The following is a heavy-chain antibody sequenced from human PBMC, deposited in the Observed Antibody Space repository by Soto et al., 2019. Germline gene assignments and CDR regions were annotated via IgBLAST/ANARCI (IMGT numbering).Heavy chain of an antibody. CDR3: ARAFGGEYYDRRSWYSAY. CDR2: TYHRGST. J-gene: IGHJ4*02. Sequence: SETLSLTCSVSGVSISSYFWSWIRQAPGRGLEWIGYTYHRGSTNYSPSLRSRVAISLDTSENQFSLKVNSVTAADTAAYYFARAFGGEYYDRRSWYSAYWGQATQVTVSS. CDR1: GVSISSYF. D-gene: IGHD3-16*01. V-gene: IGHV4-59*01.